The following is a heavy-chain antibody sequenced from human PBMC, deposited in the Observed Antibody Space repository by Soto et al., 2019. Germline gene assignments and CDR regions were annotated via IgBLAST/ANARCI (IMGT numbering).Heavy chain of an antibody. V-gene: IGHV4-31*03. D-gene: IGHD3-9*01. Sequence: QVQLQESGPGLVKPSQTLSLTCTVSGGSINSGGYYWSWIRQHPGKGLEWIGYIYYSGSTYYNPSLKXRFTISXXTAKNQFSLKLSSVTAADTAVYYCARDLTSYGMDVWGQGTTVTVSS. CDR1: GGSINSGGYY. CDR3: ARDLTSYGMDV. CDR2: IYYSGST. J-gene: IGHJ6*02.